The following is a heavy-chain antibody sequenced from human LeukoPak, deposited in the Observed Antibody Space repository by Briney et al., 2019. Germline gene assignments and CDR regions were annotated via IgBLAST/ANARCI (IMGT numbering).Heavy chain of an antibody. J-gene: IGHJ4*02. CDR2: IYTSGST. V-gene: IGHV4-61*02. Sequence: ASETLSLTCTVSGGSISSGSYYWSWIRQPAGKGLEWIGRIYTSGSTNYNPSLKSRVTISVDTSKNQFSLKLSSVTAADTAVYYCARDNGIDYGDYPLAFDYWGQGTLVTVSS. D-gene: IGHD4-17*01. CDR1: GGSISSGSYY. CDR3: ARDNGIDYGDYPLAFDY.